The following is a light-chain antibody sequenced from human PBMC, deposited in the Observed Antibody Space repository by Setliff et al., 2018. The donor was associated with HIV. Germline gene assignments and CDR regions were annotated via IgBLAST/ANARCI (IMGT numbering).Light chain of an antibody. CDR2: DVT. CDR1: SSNVGMYKL. CDR3: SSYTNISTYI. V-gene: IGLV2-14*02. J-gene: IGLJ1*01. Sequence: QSALAQPASVSGSLGQSITISCTGTSSNVGMYKLVSWYQHHPGKAPKLLIYDVTRRPSGVTHRFSGSKSGNTASLIISGLQAEDEADYYCSSYTNISTYIFGSGTKVTVL.